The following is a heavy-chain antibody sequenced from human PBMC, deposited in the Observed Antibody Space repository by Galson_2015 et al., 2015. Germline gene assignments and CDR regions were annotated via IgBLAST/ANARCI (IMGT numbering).Heavy chain of an antibody. CDR2: IYPRDSDT. Sequence: QSGAEVKKPGESLKISCKGSGYSLSTYWIGWVRQMPGKGLEWMGIIYPRDSDTKYSPSFQGQVSISADKSISTAYLQWSSLKASDTGIYYCARMSGTLVDYWGQGTLVTVSS. V-gene: IGHV5-51*01. J-gene: IGHJ4*02. D-gene: IGHD6-13*01. CDR1: GYSLSTYW. CDR3: ARMSGTLVDY.